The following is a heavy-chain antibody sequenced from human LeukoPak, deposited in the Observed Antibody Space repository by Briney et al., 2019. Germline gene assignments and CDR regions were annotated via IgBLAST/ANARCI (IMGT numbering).Heavy chain of an antibody. Sequence: SETLSLTCTVSGGSISSSSYYWGWIRQPPGKGLEWIGSIYYSGSTYYNPSLKSRVTISVDTSKNQFSLKLSSVTAADTAMYYCAREEIGTGTVLGKDYYYMDVWGKGTTVTVSS. J-gene: IGHJ6*03. D-gene: IGHD1-1*01. CDR3: AREEIGTGTVLGKDYYYMDV. V-gene: IGHV4-39*07. CDR1: GGSISSSSYY. CDR2: IYYSGST.